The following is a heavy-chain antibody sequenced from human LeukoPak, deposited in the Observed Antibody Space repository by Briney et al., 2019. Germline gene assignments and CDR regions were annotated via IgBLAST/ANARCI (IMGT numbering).Heavy chain of an antibody. Sequence: PSETLSLTCTVSGGSISGSSYYWGWIRQPPGKGLEGIGGIYYSGSTYYNPSLKSRVTISVDTSKNQFSLKLNSVTAADTAVYYCAGLVGRYSSGLYYYYFDYWGQGTLVTVSS. D-gene: IGHD3-22*01. CDR1: GGSISGSSYY. V-gene: IGHV4-39*07. CDR3: AGLVGRYSSGLYYYYFDY. CDR2: IYYSGST. J-gene: IGHJ4*02.